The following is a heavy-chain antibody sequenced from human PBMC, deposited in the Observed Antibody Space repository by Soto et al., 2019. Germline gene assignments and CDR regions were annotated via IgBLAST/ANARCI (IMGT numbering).Heavy chain of an antibody. J-gene: IGHJ4*02. CDR3: ASTLVVVAARSYHDY. V-gene: IGHV3-74*01. CDR1: GFTFSSYW. Sequence: PGGSLRLSCAASGFTFSSYWMHWVRQAPGKGLVWVSRINSDGSSTSYADSVKGRFTISRDNAKNTLCLQMNSLRAEDTAVYYCASTLVVVAARSYHDYWGQGTLVTVSS. D-gene: IGHD2-15*01. CDR2: INSDGSST.